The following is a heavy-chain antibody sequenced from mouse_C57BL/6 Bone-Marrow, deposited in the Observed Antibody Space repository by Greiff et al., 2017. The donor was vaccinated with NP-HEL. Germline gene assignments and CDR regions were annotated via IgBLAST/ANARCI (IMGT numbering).Heavy chain of an antibody. V-gene: IGHV1-54*01. Sequence: VQLQQSGAELVRPGTSVKVSCKASGYAFTNYLIEWVKQRPGQGLEWIGVINPGSGGTNYNEKFKGKATLTADKSSSTAYMQLSSLTSEDSAVYFCARLRRAWFAYWGQGTLVTVSA. CDR2: INPGSGGT. CDR3: ARLRRAWFAY. D-gene: IGHD2-12*01. J-gene: IGHJ3*01. CDR1: GYAFTNYL.